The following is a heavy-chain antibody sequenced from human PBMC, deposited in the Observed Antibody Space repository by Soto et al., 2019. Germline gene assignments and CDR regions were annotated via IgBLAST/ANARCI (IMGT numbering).Heavy chain of an antibody. CDR3: ARAMSGAPRFDY. J-gene: IGHJ4*02. V-gene: IGHV4-31*03. D-gene: IGHD6-25*01. CDR2: IYYSGSA. CDR1: GGSISSGSYY. Sequence: QVQLQESGPGLVKPSQTLSLTCTVSGGSISSGSYYWSWIRQHPGKGLEWIGYIYYSGSAYYNPSLKSRVTLSVDTSKNQFSLKLSSVTAADTAVYYCARAMSGAPRFDYWGQGTVVTVSS.